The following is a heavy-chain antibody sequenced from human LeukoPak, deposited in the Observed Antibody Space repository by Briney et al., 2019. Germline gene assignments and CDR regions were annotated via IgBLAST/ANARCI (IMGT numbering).Heavy chain of an antibody. CDR1: GGSISSYY. D-gene: IGHD2-21*01. CDR2: IYYSGGT. J-gene: IGHJ4*02. V-gene: IGHV4-59*01. Sequence: SETLSLTCTVSGGSISSYYWSWIRQPPGKGLEWIGYIYYSGGTNYNLSLKSRVTISVDTSKNQFSLKLSSVTAADTAVYYCARDTEGEIDYWGQGTLVTVSS. CDR3: ARDTEGEIDY.